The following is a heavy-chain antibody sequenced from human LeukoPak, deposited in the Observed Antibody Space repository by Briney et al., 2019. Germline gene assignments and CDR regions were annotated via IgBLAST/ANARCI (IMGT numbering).Heavy chain of an antibody. J-gene: IGHJ3*02. CDR1: GFTFSSYG. V-gene: IGHV3-30*18. Sequence: GGSLSLSCAASGFTFSSYGMHWVRQAPGKVLEWVAVISYDGSNKYYADSVKGRFTISRDNSKNTLYLLMNSLRAEDTAVYYCAKDPYDSSGYYQESAFDIWGQGTMVTVSS. CDR3: AKDPYDSSGYYQESAFDI. D-gene: IGHD3-22*01. CDR2: ISYDGSNK.